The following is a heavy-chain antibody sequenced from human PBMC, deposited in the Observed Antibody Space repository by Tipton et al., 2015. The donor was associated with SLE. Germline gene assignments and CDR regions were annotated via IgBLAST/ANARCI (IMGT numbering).Heavy chain of an antibody. Sequence: TLSLTCTVSAGSITSSSYYWAWIRQPPGKGLEWIGTIYHSGSTYYNPSLKSRVTISVDTSKNQFSLKLSSVTAADTAVYYCARTLAAQIDYWGQGTLVTVSS. CDR3: ARTLAAQIDY. CDR2: IYHSGST. V-gene: IGHV4-39*01. CDR1: AGSITSSSYY. J-gene: IGHJ4*02. D-gene: IGHD6-6*01.